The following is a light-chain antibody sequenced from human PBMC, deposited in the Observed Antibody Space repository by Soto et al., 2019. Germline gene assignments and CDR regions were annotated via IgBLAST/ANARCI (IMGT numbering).Light chain of an antibody. J-gene: IGKJ3*01. V-gene: IGKV3-11*01. CDR1: QSVSSY. CDR2: DAS. Sequence: EIVLTQSPATLSLSPGERATLSCRASQSVSSYLAWYQQKPGQAPRLLIYDASNRATGIPARFSGSGSGTDFTLTISSLEPEDVAIDYCLQRSNWFFTFGPGTKVDIK. CDR3: LQRSNWFFT.